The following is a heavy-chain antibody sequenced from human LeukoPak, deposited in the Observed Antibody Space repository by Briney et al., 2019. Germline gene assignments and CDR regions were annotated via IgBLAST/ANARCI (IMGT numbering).Heavy chain of an antibody. D-gene: IGHD1-7*01. V-gene: IGHV1-18*01. CDR1: GYTFSTSG. CDR3: ARAAGNLRSAFDI. J-gene: IGHJ3*02. Sequence: ASVKASCKASGYTFSTSGISSGRQSPGQGLEWMGWIIAYNGNTNYAQKVQGRVTMTTDTSTSTAYMELRSLRADDTSVYYCARAAGNLRSAFDIWGQGTMVTVSS. CDR2: IIAYNGNT.